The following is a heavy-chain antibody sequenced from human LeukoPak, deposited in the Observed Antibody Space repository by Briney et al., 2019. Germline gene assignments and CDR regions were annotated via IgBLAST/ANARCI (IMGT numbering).Heavy chain of an antibody. V-gene: IGHV4-59*01. CDR1: GGSIRNYY. CDR2: IYYSGST. CDR3: ARVYYSGSYDYWYFDP. J-gene: IGHJ2*01. D-gene: IGHD6-13*01. Sequence: SETLSLTCTVSGGSIRNYYWSWIRQPPGKGLEWIGYIYYSGSTNYNPSLKSRVTISVDTSKNQFSLKLSSVTAADTAVYYCARVYYSGSYDYWYFDPWGRGTLVTVSS.